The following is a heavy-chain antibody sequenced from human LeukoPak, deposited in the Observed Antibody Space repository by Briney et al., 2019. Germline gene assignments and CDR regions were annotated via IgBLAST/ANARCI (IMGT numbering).Heavy chain of an antibody. Sequence: GGSLRLSCAASGFTFTRFNMNWVRQAPGKGLELVSSISSDSTYIYYADSVKGRFTISRDNAKNSLYLQMNRLRAEDTAVYYCARPFYYDSNGGDGMYGWGQGTTVSVSS. J-gene: IGHJ6*02. D-gene: IGHD3-22*01. CDR3: ARPFYYDSNGGDGMYG. V-gene: IGHV3-21*01. CDR2: ISSDSTYI. CDR1: GFTFTRFN.